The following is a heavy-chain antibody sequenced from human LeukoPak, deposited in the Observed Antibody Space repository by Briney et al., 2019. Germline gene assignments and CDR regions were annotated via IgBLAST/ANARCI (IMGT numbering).Heavy chain of an antibody. J-gene: IGHJ6*02. V-gene: IGHV3-53*01. D-gene: IGHD3-10*01. CDR3: AAYGLGSYIYGMDV. Sequence: GGSLRLSCAASEFTVSSNYMSWVRQAPGRGLEWVSIIYSGGNTYYADSVKGRFTISRDNSKNTLFLQMNSLRAEDTAVYYCAAYGLGSYIYGMDVWGQGTTVTVSS. CDR1: EFTVSSNY. CDR2: IYSGGNT.